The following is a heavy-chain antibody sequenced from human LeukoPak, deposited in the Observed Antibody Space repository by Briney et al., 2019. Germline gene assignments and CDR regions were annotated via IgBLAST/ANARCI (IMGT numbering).Heavy chain of an antibody. D-gene: IGHD4-23*01. V-gene: IGHV1-18*01. J-gene: IGHJ4*02. CDR3: ASTDYGGNSELDY. Sequence: ASVKVSCKAFAYTFSSYGISWVRQAPGQGLEWMGWISGYSGNTNYAQKLQGRVTMTTDTSTSTAYMELRSLRSDDAAVYYCASTDYGGNSELDYWGQGTLVTVSS. CDR1: AYTFSSYG. CDR2: ISGYSGNT.